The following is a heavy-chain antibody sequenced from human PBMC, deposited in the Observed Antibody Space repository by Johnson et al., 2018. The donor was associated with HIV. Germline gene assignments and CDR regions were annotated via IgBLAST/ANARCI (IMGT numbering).Heavy chain of an antibody. J-gene: IGHJ3*02. V-gene: IGHV3-30*02. CDR3: ARDPAAAALRAFDI. CDR2: IRYDGSNK. Sequence: QVQLVESGGGLVKPGGSLRLSCAASGFTFSDYYMSWIRQAPGKGLEWVAFIRYDGSNKYYADSVKGRFTISRDNSKNTLFLQMNSLRAEDTAVYYCARDPAAAALRAFDIWGQGTMVTVSS. CDR1: GFTFSDYY. D-gene: IGHD6-13*01.